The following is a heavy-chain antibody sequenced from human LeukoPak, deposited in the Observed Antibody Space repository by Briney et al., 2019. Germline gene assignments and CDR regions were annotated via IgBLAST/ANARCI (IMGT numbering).Heavy chain of an antibody. CDR1: GFTFSNSW. J-gene: IGHJ5*02. D-gene: IGHD3-3*01. V-gene: IGHV3-74*01. CDR2: INRDGSFT. Sequence: PGGSLRLSCAASGFTFSNSWMHWLRQPPGKGLVHVSRINRDGSFTDYADFVKGRFTISRDNAKNILYLHMNSLSADDTAVYYCAKDAVSGAAGPWGQGILVTVSS. CDR3: AKDAVSGAAGP.